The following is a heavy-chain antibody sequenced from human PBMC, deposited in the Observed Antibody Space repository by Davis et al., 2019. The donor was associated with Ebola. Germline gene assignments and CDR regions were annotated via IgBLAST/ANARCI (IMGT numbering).Heavy chain of an antibody. D-gene: IGHD1-20*01. J-gene: IGHJ6*03. CDR3: AKCITTKQYYYYMDV. V-gene: IGHV3-30*02. Sequence: DSVKGRFTIPRDNSKNTLYLQMNSLRAEEPAVYYCAKCITTKQYYYYMDVWGKGTTVTVSS.